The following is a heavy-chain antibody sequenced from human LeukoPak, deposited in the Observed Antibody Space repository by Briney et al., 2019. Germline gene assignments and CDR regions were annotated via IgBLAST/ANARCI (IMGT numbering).Heavy chain of an antibody. D-gene: IGHD6-13*01. CDR3: ARGRDSSSWYLGVVDY. CDR2: ISGSGGST. Sequence: GGSLRLSCAASGFTFSSYAMSWVRQAPGKGLEWVSAISGSGGSTYYADSVKGRFTISRDNSKNTLYLQMNSLRAEDTAVYYCARGRDSSSWYLGVVDYWGQGTLVTVSS. V-gene: IGHV3-23*01. CDR1: GFTFSSYA. J-gene: IGHJ4*02.